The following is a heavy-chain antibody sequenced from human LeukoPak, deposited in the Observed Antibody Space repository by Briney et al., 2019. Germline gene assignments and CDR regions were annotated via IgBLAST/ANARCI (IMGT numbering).Heavy chain of an antibody. CDR2: VYYSGST. V-gene: IGHV4-31*03. Sequence: PSQTLSLTCTVSGGSISSGGYYWSWIRQHPGKGLEWIGYVYYSGSTYYNPSLKSRVTISVDTSKNQFSLKLSSVTAADTAVYYCARDSSLHYDSRAAYWGQGTLVTVSS. CDR3: ARDSSLHYDSRAAY. J-gene: IGHJ4*02. D-gene: IGHD3-22*01. CDR1: GGSISSGGYY.